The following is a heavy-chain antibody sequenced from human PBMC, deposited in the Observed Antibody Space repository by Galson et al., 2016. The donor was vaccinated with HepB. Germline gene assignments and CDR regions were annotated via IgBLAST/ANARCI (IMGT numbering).Heavy chain of an antibody. J-gene: IGHJ6*04. V-gene: IGHV3-73*01. CDR3: AKRGGARQLQTDNFHWYYFIDV. D-gene: IGHD3-10*01. CDR1: GFIFSGSA. Sequence: SLRLSCASSGFIFSGSAIHWVRQASGKGLEWVGRIRSKDKNYATAYTESVKGRFTISRDDSRNTAYLQMNNLRVEDTAVYYCAKRGGARQLQTDNFHWYYFIDVWGKGTTVTVSS. CDR2: IRSKDKNYAT.